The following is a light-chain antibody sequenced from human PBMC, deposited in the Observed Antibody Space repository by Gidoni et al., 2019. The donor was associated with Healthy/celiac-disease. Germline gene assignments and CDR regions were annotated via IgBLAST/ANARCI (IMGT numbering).Light chain of an antibody. J-gene: IGKJ2*01. Sequence: EIVLTQSPGTLSLSPWERATLSCRASQSVSSSYLAWYQQKPGQAPRLLIYGASSGSGTDFTLTISRLEPEDFAVYYCQQYGSSPYTFGQGTKLEIK. CDR1: QSVSSSY. CDR2: GAS. CDR3: QQYGSSPYT. V-gene: IGKV3-20*01.